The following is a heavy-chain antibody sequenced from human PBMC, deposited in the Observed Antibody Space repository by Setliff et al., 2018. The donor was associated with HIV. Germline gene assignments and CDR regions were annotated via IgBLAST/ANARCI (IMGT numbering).Heavy chain of an antibody. CDR2: ITDSGSTT. J-gene: IGHJ4*02. Sequence: GGSLRLSCAASGFTFSNFAMSWVRLTPGKGLEWVSGITDSGSTTYYDDSVKGRFTISRDNSKNTLYLQMNSLRVEDTAVYYCAKAQVRYSSGWFFFDYWGQGTLVTVSS. CDR3: AKAQVRYSSGWFFFDY. CDR1: GFTFSNFA. V-gene: IGHV3-23*01. D-gene: IGHD6-19*01.